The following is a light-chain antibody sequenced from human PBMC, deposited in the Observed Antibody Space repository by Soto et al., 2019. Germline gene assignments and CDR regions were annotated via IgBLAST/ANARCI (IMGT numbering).Light chain of an antibody. J-gene: IGLJ1*01. Sequence: QSALTQPASVSGSPGQSITISCTGTSSDVGSYDLVSWYQQHPGKAPKFIIFEGTERPSGVSNRFSASKSGNTASLTISGLQPEDEADYYCCSYAGTTSFDVFGTGTKLTVL. CDR1: SSDVGSYDL. CDR2: EGT. CDR3: CSYAGTTSFDV. V-gene: IGLV2-23*01.